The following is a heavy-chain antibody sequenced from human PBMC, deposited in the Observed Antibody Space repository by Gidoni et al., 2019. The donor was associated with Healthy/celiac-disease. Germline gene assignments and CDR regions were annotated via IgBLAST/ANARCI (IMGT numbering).Heavy chain of an antibody. CDR2: ISGSGGRT. V-gene: IGHV3-23*01. Sequence: EVQLLESGGGLVQPGGSLRLSCAAAGFTFSSYAMSWVRQAPGKGLEWVSAISGSGGRTYYADSVKGRFTISRDNSKNTLYLQMNSLRAEDTAVYYCAKDLYSGYDLAAFDIWGQGTMVTVSS. J-gene: IGHJ3*02. CDR1: GFTFSSYA. D-gene: IGHD5-12*01. CDR3: AKDLYSGYDLAAFDI.